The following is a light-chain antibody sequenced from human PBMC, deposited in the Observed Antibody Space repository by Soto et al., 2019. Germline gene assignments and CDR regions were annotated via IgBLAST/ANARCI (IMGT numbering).Light chain of an antibody. Sequence: EIELTQSPSSLSASVGDRVTITCRTSRSFSRFLNWYQQKPGQAPKLLIYAASTLQTGVPSRFSGGGSGTEFTLTISSLQREDFATYYCQQTYSTSPVTFGPGTTVDVK. CDR3: QQTYSTSPVT. J-gene: IGKJ3*01. CDR1: RSFSRF. CDR2: AAS. V-gene: IGKV1-39*01.